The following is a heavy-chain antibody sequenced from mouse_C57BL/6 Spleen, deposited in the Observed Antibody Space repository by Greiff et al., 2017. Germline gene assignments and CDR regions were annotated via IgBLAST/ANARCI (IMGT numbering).Heavy chain of an antibody. V-gene: IGHV3-6*01. Sequence: EVKLMESGPGLVKPSQSLSLTCSVTGYSITSGYYWNWIRQFPGNKLEWMGYISYDGSNNYNPSLKNRISITRDTSKNQFFLKLNSVTTEDTATYYCARGWDSSGYVDYWGQGTTLTVSS. CDR2: ISYDGSN. J-gene: IGHJ2*01. CDR1: GYSITSGYY. D-gene: IGHD3-2*02. CDR3: ARGWDSSGYVDY.